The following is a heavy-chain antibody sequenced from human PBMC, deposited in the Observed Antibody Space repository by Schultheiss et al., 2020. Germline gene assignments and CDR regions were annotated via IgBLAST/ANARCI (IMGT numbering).Heavy chain of an antibody. Sequence: SETLSLTCTVSGGSISSYYWSWIRQPAGKGLEWIGRIYTSGSTDYNSSLKSRVTMSVDTSKNQFSLKVSSVTAADTAVYYCARDVGDCTTTRCHTRVNYYGLDVWGPGITVTVSS. CDR2: IYTSGST. V-gene: IGHV4-4*07. CDR1: GGSISSYY. D-gene: IGHD2-2*02. J-gene: IGHJ6*02. CDR3: ARDVGDCTTTRCHTRVNYYGLDV.